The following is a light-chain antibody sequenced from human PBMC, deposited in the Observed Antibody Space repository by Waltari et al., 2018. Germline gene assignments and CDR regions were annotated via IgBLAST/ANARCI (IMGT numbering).Light chain of an antibody. CDR3: QHGYGHPLT. V-gene: IGKV1-16*01. CDR2: QAS. J-gene: IGKJ4*01. Sequence: DIQMTQSPSSLSASVGDRVTITCQASQGISNHLAWYQQKPGKVPKVLIYQASTLQSGVPSRFSGSGSGTDFTLTISSLQPEDFATYYCQHGYGHPLTFGGGTKVEIK. CDR1: QGISNH.